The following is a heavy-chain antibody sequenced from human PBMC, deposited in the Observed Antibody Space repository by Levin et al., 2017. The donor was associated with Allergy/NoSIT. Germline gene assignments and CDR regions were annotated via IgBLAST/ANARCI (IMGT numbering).Heavy chain of an antibody. CDR3: ARDHGGNGDHSYYYYYYMDG. Sequence: SSETLSLTCTVSGGSISSGSYYWSWIRQPAGKGLEWIGRIYTSGSTNYNPSLKSRVTISVDTSKNQFSLKLSSVTAADTAVYYCARDHGGNGDHSYYYYYYMDGWGKGTTVTVSS. CDR1: GGSISSGSYY. V-gene: IGHV4-61*02. J-gene: IGHJ6*03. D-gene: IGHD4-17*01. CDR2: IYTSGST.